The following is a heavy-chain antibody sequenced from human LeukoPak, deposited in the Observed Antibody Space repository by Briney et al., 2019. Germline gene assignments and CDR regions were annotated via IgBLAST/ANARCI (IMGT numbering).Heavy chain of an antibody. V-gene: IGHV3-30*03. CDR1: GFTFSSFV. D-gene: IGHD6-19*01. CDR3: AREVSSGWSPLYDAFDI. CDR2: ISKDGSNK. J-gene: IGHJ3*02. Sequence: GGSLRLSCAASGFTFSSFVMHWVRQAPGKGLEWVAVISKDGSNKYYGDSVKGRFTISRDNSKDTLYLQMNSLRGEDTAVYYCAREVSSGWSPLYDAFDIWGQGTMVTVSS.